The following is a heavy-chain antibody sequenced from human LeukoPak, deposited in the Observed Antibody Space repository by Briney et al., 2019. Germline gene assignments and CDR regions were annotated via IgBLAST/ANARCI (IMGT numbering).Heavy chain of an antibody. CDR3: ARDPNICSSTSCYRYTFDY. CDR1: GYTFTSYY. D-gene: IGHD2-2*01. CDR2: INPSGGST. J-gene: IGHJ4*02. Sequence: ASVKVSCKASGYTFTSYYMHWARQAPGQGLEWMGIINPSGGSTSYAQKFQGRVTMTRDMSTSTVYMELSSLRSEDTAVYYCARDPNICSSTSCYRYTFDYWGQGTLVTVSS. V-gene: IGHV1-46*01.